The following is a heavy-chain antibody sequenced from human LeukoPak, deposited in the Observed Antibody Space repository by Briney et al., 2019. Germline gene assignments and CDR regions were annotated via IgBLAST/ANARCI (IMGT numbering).Heavy chain of an antibody. J-gene: IGHJ4*02. Sequence: GGSLRLFCAASGFTFSSYSMNWVRQAPGKGLEWVSYISSSSSTIYYADSVKGRFTISRDNAKNSLYLQMNSLRAEDTAVYYCARDDYYDRGGFDYWGQGTLVTVSS. CDR2: ISSSSSTI. CDR3: ARDDYYDRGGFDY. V-gene: IGHV3-48*04. CDR1: GFTFSSYS. D-gene: IGHD3-22*01.